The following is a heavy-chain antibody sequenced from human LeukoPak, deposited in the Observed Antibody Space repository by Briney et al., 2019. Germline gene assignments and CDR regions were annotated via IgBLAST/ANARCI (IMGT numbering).Heavy chain of an antibody. J-gene: IGHJ4*02. CDR3: ASLSNDYVWGSYRYTGTDY. CDR2: INHSGST. V-gene: IGHV4-34*01. CDR1: GGSFSGYY. D-gene: IGHD3-16*02. Sequence: PSETLSLTCAVYGGSFSGYYWSWIRQPPGKGLEWIGEINHSGSTNYNPSLKSRVTISVDTSKNQFSLKLSSVTAADTAVYHCASLSNDYVWGSYRYTGTDYWGQGTLVTVSS.